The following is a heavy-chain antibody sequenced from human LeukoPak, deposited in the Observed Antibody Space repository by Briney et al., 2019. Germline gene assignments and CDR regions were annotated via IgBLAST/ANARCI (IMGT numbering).Heavy chain of an antibody. CDR2: IYYSGST. J-gene: IGHJ6*02. CDR3: ARDRFVDGMDV. CDR1: GGSISSYY. D-gene: IGHD2-15*01. Sequence: SETLSLTCTVSGGSISSYYWSWIRQPAGKGLEWIGSIYYSGSTYYNPSLKSRVTISVDTSKNQFSLKLSSVTAADTAVYYCARDRFVDGMDVWGQGTTVTVSS. V-gene: IGHV4-4*07.